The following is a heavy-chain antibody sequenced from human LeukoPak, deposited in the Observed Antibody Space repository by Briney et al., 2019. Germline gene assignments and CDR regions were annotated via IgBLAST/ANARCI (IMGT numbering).Heavy chain of an antibody. V-gene: IGHV4-39*01. Sequence: PSETLSLTCTVSGGSLSSSNYYWGWHRQAPGRGLEWVGSIYESGSTYYNPSLKSRVTIYVDTTKNQFSLKLNSVTAADTAMYYCASGSSSGLLGWFDPWGQGTLVTVSS. CDR3: ASGSSSGLLGWFDP. CDR1: GGSLSSSNYY. D-gene: IGHD6-13*01. CDR2: IYESGST. J-gene: IGHJ5*02.